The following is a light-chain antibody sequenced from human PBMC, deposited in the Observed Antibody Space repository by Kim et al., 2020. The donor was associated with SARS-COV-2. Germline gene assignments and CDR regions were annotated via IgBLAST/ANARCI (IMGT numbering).Light chain of an antibody. CDR1: QSINNDY. CDR2: ATS. CDR3: QQYATSPPA. J-gene: IGKJ1*01. Sequence: SLGDSATLSSLTSQSINNDYFARYEQKPGQAPRLLMYATSSRTTSVPDRFSGSGAGTDFTLTISRLEPEDFAVYYCQQYATSPPAFGLGAKVDIK. V-gene: IGKV3-20*01.